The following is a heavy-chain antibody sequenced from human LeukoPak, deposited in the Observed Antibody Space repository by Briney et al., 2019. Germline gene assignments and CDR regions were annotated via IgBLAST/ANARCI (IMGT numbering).Heavy chain of an antibody. CDR1: GYTFTGYY. CDR3: ASSYCSSTSCYFYYYGMDV. V-gene: IGHV1-2*02. Sequence: ASVNVSCKASGYTFTGYYMHWVRQAPGQGLEWMGWINPNSGGTNYAQKFQGRVTMTRDTSISTAYMELSRLRSDDTAVYYCASSYCSSTSCYFYYYGMDVWGQGSTVTVSS. D-gene: IGHD2-2*01. J-gene: IGHJ6*02. CDR2: INPNSGGT.